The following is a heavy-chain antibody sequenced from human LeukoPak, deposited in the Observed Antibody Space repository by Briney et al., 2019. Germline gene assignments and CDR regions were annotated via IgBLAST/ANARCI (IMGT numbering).Heavy chain of an antibody. D-gene: IGHD3-10*01. CDR3: AKDKIVGDGRWDFDY. J-gene: IGHJ4*02. V-gene: IGHV3-23*01. CDR2: MTGGGAT. Sequence: GGSLRLSCVGSGFSFNKYAASWVRKAPGKGLEWVAGMTGGGATYHADSGKGRFVISRDNSKNTVYLQMNSLRAEDTALYFCAKDKIVGDGRWDFDYWGQGTLVTVSS. CDR1: GFSFNKYA.